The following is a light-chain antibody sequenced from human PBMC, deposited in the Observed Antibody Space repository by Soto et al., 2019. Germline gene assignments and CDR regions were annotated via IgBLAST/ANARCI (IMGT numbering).Light chain of an antibody. Sequence: QSALTQPPSASGSPGQSVTISCTGTSSDVGGYNYVSWYQHHPARGPKLLIYEDSNRPSGISNRFSGSRSGNTASLTISGLKTEDEADYYCNSYINTTIPVFGGGTKLTVL. CDR2: EDS. CDR1: SSDVGGYNY. V-gene: IGLV2-14*01. J-gene: IGLJ3*02. CDR3: NSYINTTIPV.